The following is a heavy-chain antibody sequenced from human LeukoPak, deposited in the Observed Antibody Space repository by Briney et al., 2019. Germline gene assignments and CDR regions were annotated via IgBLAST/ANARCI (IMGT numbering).Heavy chain of an antibody. D-gene: IGHD4-17*01. Sequence: PGGSLRLSCAASGFTFSSYEMNWVRQAPGKGLEWVSYISSSGSTIYYADSVKGRFTISRDNAKNSLYLQMNSLRAEDTAVYYCARDQIGADYGDYYTAFDIWGQGTMVTVSS. CDR3: ARDQIGADYGDYYTAFDI. CDR2: ISSSGSTI. J-gene: IGHJ3*02. CDR1: GFTFSSYE. V-gene: IGHV3-48*03.